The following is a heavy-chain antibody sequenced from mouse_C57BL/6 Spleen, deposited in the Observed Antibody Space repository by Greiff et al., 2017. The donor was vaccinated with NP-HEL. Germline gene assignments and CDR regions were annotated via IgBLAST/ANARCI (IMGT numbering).Heavy chain of an antibody. Sequence: EVKLVESGGGLVKPGGSLKLSCAASGFTFSSYAMSWVRQTPEKRLEWVATISDGGSYTYYPDNVKGRFTISRDNAKNNLYLQMSHLKSEDTAMYYCARDDYGPWGQGTLVTVSA. CDR3: ARDDYGP. V-gene: IGHV5-4*01. D-gene: IGHD2-4*01. J-gene: IGHJ3*02. CDR2: ISDGGSYT. CDR1: GFTFSSYA.